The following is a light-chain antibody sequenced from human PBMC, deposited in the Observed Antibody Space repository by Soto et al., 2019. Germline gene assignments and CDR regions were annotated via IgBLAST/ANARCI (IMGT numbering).Light chain of an antibody. CDR2: DVT. CDR3: NSCTSANTYG. J-gene: IGLJ1*01. Sequence: QSLLTHPAALSLSPRNTITISCTGTSSDAGFHNFVSLYQQHPGKAPNLVIYDVTNRPSGVPDRFSGSKSGNTASLTISGLQAEDEADYYCNSCTSANTYGFGTGTKVTVL. V-gene: IGLV2-14*03. CDR1: SSDAGFHNF.